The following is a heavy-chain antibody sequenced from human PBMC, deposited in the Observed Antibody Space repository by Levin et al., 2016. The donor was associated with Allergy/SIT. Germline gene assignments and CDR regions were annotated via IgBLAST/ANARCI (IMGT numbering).Heavy chain of an antibody. CDR3: ARAPDIVVVGYFDY. J-gene: IGHJ4*02. CDR2: IYTSGST. Sequence: SETLSLTCTVSGGSISGYYWSWIRQPAGKGLEWIGRIYTSGSTNYNSSLKSRVTMSVDTSKNQFSLKLSSVTAADTAVYYCARAPDIVVVGYFDYWGQGTLVTVSS. D-gene: IGHD2-2*01. CDR1: GGSISGYY. V-gene: IGHV4-4*07.